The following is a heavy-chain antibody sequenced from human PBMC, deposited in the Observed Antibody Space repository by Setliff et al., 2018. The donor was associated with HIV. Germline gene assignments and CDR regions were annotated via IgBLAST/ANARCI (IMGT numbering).Heavy chain of an antibody. CDR3: ARVANSRGYSYDFDS. D-gene: IGHD5-18*01. CDR1: GFTFSTYG. CDR2: IRYDGNIK. V-gene: IGHV3-30*02. Sequence: GESLKISCAASGFTFSTYGMHWVRQAPGKGLEWVAFIRYDGNIKSYADSVRGRFTISRDSSKNTLYLQMNSLRAEDTAVYYCARVANSRGYSYDFDSWGQGTLVTVSS. J-gene: IGHJ4*02.